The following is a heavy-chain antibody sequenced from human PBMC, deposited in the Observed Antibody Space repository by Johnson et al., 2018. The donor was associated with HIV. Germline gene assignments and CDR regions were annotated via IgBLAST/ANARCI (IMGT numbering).Heavy chain of an antibody. J-gene: IGHJ3*02. CDR2: IKQDGSEK. CDR3: ARGGGFGAFDI. V-gene: IGHV3-7*01. Sequence: VQLVESGGGLVQPGGSLRLSCAVSGFTFSSYWMSWVRQAPGKGLEWVANIKQDGSEKYYVDSVKGRFTISRENAKNSLYLQMNSLRAGDTAVYYCARGGGFGAFDIWGQGTMVTVSS. D-gene: IGHD3-16*01. CDR1: GFTFSSYW.